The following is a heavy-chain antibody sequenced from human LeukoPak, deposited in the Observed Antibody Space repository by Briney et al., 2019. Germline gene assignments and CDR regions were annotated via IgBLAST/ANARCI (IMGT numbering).Heavy chain of an antibody. J-gene: IGHJ2*01. CDR2: TYYRSKWYN. D-gene: IGHD1-26*01. Sequence: SQTLSLTCAISGASVSSNSAAWNWIRQSPSRGLEWLGRTYYRSKWYNDYAVSVKSRITINPDTSKNQFSLQLNSVTPEDAAGYYCARASSGSYYPDWYFDLWGRSTLVTVSS. V-gene: IGHV6-1*01. CDR3: ARASSGSYYPDWYFDL. CDR1: GASVSSNSAA.